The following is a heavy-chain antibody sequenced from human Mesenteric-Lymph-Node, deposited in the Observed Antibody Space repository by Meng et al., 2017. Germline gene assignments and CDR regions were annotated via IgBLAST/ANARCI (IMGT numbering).Heavy chain of an antibody. Sequence: QIQLQGRAPVLVTPSRTLSLTCVVSGASTRSSNWWSWVRKPPGKGLEWIGEIYHSGSTNYNPSLKSRVTISVDKSKNQFSLKLSSVTAADTAVYYCASFPPPGKQWLVTDYWGQGTLVTVSS. V-gene: IGHV4-4*02. CDR2: IYHSGST. J-gene: IGHJ4*02. CDR1: GASTRSSNW. D-gene: IGHD6-19*01. CDR3: ASFPPPGKQWLVTDY.